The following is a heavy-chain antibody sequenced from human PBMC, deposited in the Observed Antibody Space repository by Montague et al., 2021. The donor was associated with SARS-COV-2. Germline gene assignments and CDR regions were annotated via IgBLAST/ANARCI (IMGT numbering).Heavy chain of an antibody. CDR2: ISYSGTT. Sequence: SETLSLTCSVSGASMSSQTYYWAWIRQPPGKELEWIGSISYSGTTFYNPSLKTRATLSVDTSKNQFSLKLGSLSASDTAVYYCTRQFYDILTGYFPFFFDNWGQGTLVTVSS. D-gene: IGHD3-9*01. CDR1: GASMSSQTYY. J-gene: IGHJ4*02. V-gene: IGHV4-39*01. CDR3: TRQFYDILTGYFPFFFDN.